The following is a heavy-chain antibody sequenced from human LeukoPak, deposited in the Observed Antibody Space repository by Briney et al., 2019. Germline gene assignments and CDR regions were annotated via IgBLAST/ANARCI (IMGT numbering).Heavy chain of an antibody. CDR1: GYVFNSFG. D-gene: IGHD3-3*01. Sequence: ASVKVSCKTSGYVFNSFGITWLRQAPGRGLEWMGWVSAYKGYTSHAQKFQDRVIMTTDTSTTTAYMELRNLKSDDTAVYYCARGAITIFGVVKDAFDIWGQGTMVTVSS. V-gene: IGHV1-18*01. CDR3: ARGAITIFGVVKDAFDI. J-gene: IGHJ3*02. CDR2: VSAYKGYT.